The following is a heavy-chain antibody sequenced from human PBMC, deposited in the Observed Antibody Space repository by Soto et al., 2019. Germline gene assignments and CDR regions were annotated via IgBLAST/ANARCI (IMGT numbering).Heavy chain of an antibody. Sequence: GASVKLSCKASGYTFTSYGISWVRQAPGKGLEWMGGFDPEEGETLYTQNFQGRVTMTEDTSTDTAYMELSSLRSEDTAVYYCAAGGTTWLQSPFDYWGQGTLVTVSS. CDR2: FDPEEGET. CDR3: AAGGTTWLQSPFDY. CDR1: GYTFTSYG. V-gene: IGHV1-24*01. J-gene: IGHJ4*02. D-gene: IGHD1-1*01.